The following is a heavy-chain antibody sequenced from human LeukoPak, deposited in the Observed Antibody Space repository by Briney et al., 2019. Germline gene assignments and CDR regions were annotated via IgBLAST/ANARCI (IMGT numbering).Heavy chain of an antibody. CDR2: INPNSGGT. J-gene: IGHJ4*02. D-gene: IGHD3-10*01. Sequence: ASVKVSCKASGYTFTGYYMHWVRQAPGQGLEWMGWINPNSGGTNYAQKFQGRVTMTRDTSISTAYMELSRLRSDDTAVYYCQVWFGELPLFDYWGQGTLVTVSS. CDR1: GYTFTGYY. V-gene: IGHV1-2*02. CDR3: QVWFGELPLFDY.